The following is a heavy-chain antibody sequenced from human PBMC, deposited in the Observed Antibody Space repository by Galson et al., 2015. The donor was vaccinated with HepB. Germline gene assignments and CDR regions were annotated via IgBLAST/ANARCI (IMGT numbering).Heavy chain of an antibody. D-gene: IGHD6-19*01. J-gene: IGHJ6*02. Sequence: SLRLSCAASGFTFGSYGMHWVRQAPGKGLEWVAVISYDGSNKYYADSVKGRFTISRDNSKNTLYLQMNSLRAEDTAVYYCAKDKQWLSYYYYGIDVWGQGTTVTVSS. CDR3: AKDKQWLSYYYYGIDV. CDR1: GFTFGSYG. CDR2: ISYDGSNK. V-gene: IGHV3-30*18.